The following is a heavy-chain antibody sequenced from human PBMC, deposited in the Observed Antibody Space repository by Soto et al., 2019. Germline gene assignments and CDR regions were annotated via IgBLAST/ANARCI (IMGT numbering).Heavy chain of an antibody. J-gene: IGHJ6*02. CDR1: GGTFTTYY. CDR2: LNPLCGRR. V-gene: IGHV1-69*13. Sequence: SVKVSCKASGGTFTTYYINWVRLAPGQGLEWMGVLNPLCGRRSYAQKFKGRVTITGDVSTNTAYMELTSLRSEDTAVYYCATVEYRSIYGRDNYYDMDVWGQGTTVTVSS. D-gene: IGHD3-16*02. CDR3: ATVEYRSIYGRDNYYDMDV.